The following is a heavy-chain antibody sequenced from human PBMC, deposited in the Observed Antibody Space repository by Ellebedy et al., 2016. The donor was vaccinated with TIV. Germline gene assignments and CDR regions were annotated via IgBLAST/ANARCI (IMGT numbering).Heavy chain of an antibody. J-gene: IGHJ4*02. CDR2: IYYSGST. CDR3: ARERSRPGAYCGGDCYSDDF. D-gene: IGHD2-21*02. V-gene: IGHV4-59*12. Sequence: SETLSLTXTVSGGSISSYYWSWIRQPPGKGLEWIGYIYYSGSTNYNPSLKSRVTISVDTSKNQFSLKLSSVTAADTAVYYCARERSRPGAYCGGDCYSDDFWGQGTLVTVSS. CDR1: GGSISSYY.